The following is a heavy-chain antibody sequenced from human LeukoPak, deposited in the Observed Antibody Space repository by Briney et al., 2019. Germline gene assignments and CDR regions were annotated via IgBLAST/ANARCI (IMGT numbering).Heavy chain of an antibody. CDR2: ISSSSSTI. V-gene: IGHV3-11*04. CDR1: GFTFSDYY. CDR3: ARDQLWGFMGYYYYMDV. J-gene: IGHJ6*03. D-gene: IGHD7-27*01. Sequence: GGSLRLSCAASGFTFSDYYMTWIRQAPGKGLEWVSYISSSSSTIYYADSVKGRFTISRDNAKNSLYLQMNSLRAEDTAVYYCARDQLWGFMGYYYYMDVWGKGTTVTISS.